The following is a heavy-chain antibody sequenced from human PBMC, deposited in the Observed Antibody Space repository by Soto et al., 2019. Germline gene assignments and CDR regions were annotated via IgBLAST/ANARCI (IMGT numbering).Heavy chain of an antibody. CDR1: GGTFSSYT. J-gene: IGHJ3*02. Sequence: QVQLVQSGAEVKKPGSSVKVSCKASGGTFSSYTISWVRQAPGQGLEWMGRIIPILGIANYAQEFQGRVMITANKSTSTAYIELSSLRSEDTAVYYWARGRSTRSLRAFDIWGQGTLVTVSS. CDR3: ARGRSTRSLRAFDI. CDR2: IIPILGIA. V-gene: IGHV1-69*02.